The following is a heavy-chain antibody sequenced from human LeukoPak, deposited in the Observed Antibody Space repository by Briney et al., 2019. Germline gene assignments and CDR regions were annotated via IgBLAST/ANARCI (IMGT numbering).Heavy chain of an antibody. CDR3: ARDEWGDAFDI. J-gene: IGHJ3*02. CDR1: GFTFSSYS. Sequence: GGSLRLSCAASGFTFSSYSMNWVRQARGKGLEWVSSISSSSSYIHSADSVGGRFTISRDNAKNSLFLQMNSLRAEDTAVYYCARDEWGDAFDIWGQGTMVTVFS. V-gene: IGHV3-21*01. D-gene: IGHD1-26*01. CDR2: ISSSSSYI.